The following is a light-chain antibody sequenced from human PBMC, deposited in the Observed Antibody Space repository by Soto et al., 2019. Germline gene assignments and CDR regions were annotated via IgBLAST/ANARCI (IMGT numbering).Light chain of an antibody. CDR3: QQRSEWPLT. Sequence: EFELTQSPGTLSLSPGERATLSCRASQSVDSYLAWYQQKPGQAPRLLIYDASNRATGIPARFSGSGSGTDFTLTISSLEPEDFAVYYCQQRSEWPLTFGGGTKVEIK. CDR2: DAS. CDR1: QSVDSY. V-gene: IGKV3-11*01. J-gene: IGKJ4*01.